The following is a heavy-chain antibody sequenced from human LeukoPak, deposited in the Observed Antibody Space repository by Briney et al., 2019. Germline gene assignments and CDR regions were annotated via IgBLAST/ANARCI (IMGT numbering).Heavy chain of an antibody. J-gene: IGHJ4*02. CDR3: ARGGWVRGVITRNGLDY. V-gene: IGHV1-2*02. CDR1: GYTFTSYG. Sequence: ASVKVSCKASGYTFTSYGISWVRQAPGQGLEWMGWINPNSGGTSYAQKFQGRVTMTRDTSISTAYMDLSSLRSDDTAVYYCARGGWVRGVITRNGLDYCGQGTLVTVSS. CDR2: INPNSGGT. D-gene: IGHD3-10*01.